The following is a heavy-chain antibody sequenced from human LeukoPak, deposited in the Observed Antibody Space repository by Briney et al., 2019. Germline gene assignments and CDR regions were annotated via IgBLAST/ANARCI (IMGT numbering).Heavy chain of an antibody. D-gene: IGHD6-19*01. CDR2: IYHSGST. J-gene: IGHJ2*01. V-gene: IGHV4-4*02. CDR1: GGSISSSNW. CDR3: ARAPTGWLGRFDL. Sequence: SETLSLTCAVSGGSISSSNWWSWVRQPPGKGLEWIGEIYHSGSTNYNPSLKSRVTISVDKSKNQFSLKLSSVTAADTAMYYCARAPTGWLGRFDLWGRGTLVTVSS.